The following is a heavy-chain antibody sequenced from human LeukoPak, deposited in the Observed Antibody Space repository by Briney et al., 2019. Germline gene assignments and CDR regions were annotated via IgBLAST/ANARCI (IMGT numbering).Heavy chain of an antibody. CDR2: VNTGGNT. Sequence: GGSLRLSCAASGFTVSSYYMSWVRQAPGKGLEWVSGVNTGGNTYYAAYVKGRLTISSDNSNSKVYHQMKNMRADDTAVYYYCRCRYDYTFHYWGQGALVTVSS. V-gene: IGHV3-53*01. CDR1: GFTVSSYY. D-gene: IGHD5-24*01. J-gene: IGHJ4*02. CDR3: CRCRYDYTFHY.